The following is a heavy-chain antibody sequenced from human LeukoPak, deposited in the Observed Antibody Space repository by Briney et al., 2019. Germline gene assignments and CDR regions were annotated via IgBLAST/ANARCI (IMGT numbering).Heavy chain of an antibody. CDR2: IKQDGSEK. CDR3: GRDPPYSGRHFDY. CDR1: GFTFSSYW. V-gene: IGHV3-7*01. D-gene: IGHD1-26*01. Sequence: GGSLRLSCAASGFTFSSYWMSWVRQAPGKGLEWVANIKQDGSEKYYVDSEKGRFTIARDSAKNSLYLQMNSLRAEDTAVYYWGRDPPYSGRHFDYWGQGTLVTVSS. J-gene: IGHJ4*02.